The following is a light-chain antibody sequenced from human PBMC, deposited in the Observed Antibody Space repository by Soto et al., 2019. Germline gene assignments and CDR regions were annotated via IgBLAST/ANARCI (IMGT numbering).Light chain of an antibody. CDR3: HQYNNWPQT. V-gene: IGKV3-15*01. J-gene: IGKJ1*01. Sequence: EIVLTQSPGTLSLSPGERASLSCGASQSFTSNYLAWYQQKPGQAPRLLIYGASTRATGIPARFSGSGSGTEFTLTISSLQSEDFAVYYCHQYNNWPQTFGQGTKVDIK. CDR1: QSFTSN. CDR2: GAS.